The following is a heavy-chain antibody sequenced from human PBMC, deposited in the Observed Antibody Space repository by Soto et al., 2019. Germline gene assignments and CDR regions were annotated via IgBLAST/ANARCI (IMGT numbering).Heavy chain of an antibody. Sequence: EVQLVESGGGLVQPGGSLRLSCAASGFTFSSYEMNWVRQAPGKGLEWVSYISSSGSTIYYADSVKGRFTISRDNAKNSLYLQMNSLRAEDTAVYYCARDMMDRNFDYWGQGTLVTVSS. CDR2: ISSSGSTI. V-gene: IGHV3-48*03. CDR1: GFTFSSYE. J-gene: IGHJ4*02. D-gene: IGHD3-16*01. CDR3: ARDMMDRNFDY.